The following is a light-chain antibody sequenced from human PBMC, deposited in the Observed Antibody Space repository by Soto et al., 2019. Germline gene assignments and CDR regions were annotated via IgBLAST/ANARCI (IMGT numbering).Light chain of an antibody. Sequence: DIQMTQSPCTLSASVGGTVTVTCRASQSVSGWLAWYQQKPGEAPKLLIYDASALPRGVPSMFSGSGSGTKFTLTIASLQPDDFATDYCQQYETFSGTFGPGTKVDIK. J-gene: IGKJ1*01. V-gene: IGKV1-5*01. CDR2: DAS. CDR3: QQYETFSGT. CDR1: QSVSGW.